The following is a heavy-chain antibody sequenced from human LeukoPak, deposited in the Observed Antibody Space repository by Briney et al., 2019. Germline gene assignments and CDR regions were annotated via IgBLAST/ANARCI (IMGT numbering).Heavy chain of an antibody. J-gene: IGHJ5*02. V-gene: IGHV4-59*08. CDR1: GGSISSYY. D-gene: IGHD6-13*01. CDR3: ARQGIAAAGPTGIWFDP. CDR2: IYYSGST. Sequence: SETPSLTCTVSGGSISSYYWSWIRQPPGKGLEWIGYIYYSGSTNYNPSLKSRVTISVDTSKNQFSLKLSSVTAADTAVYYWARQGIAAAGPTGIWFDPWGQGTLVTVSS.